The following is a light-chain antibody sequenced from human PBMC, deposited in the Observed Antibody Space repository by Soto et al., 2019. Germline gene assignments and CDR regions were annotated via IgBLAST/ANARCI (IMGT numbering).Light chain of an antibody. J-gene: IGKJ2*01. CDR1: HDISTF. Sequence: DIQLTQSPSLLSASIGDRVTITCRASHDISTFLAWYQQKPGKAPKLLIYAASTLQGAVPSRFSGRGSGTDFSLTISSLQPEDFATYFCQQTNIFPFTFGQGTKVDIK. CDR3: QQTNIFPFT. V-gene: IGKV1-9*01. CDR2: AAS.